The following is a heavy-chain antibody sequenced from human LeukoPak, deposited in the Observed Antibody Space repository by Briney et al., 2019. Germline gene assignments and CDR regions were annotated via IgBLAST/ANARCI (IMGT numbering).Heavy chain of an antibody. CDR3: ARETLNWNAASGIDY. CDR1: GGSISSGSYY. J-gene: IGHJ4*02. Sequence: SETLSLTCTVSGGSISSGSYYRSWIRQPAGKGLEWIGRIYTSGSTNYNPSLKSRVTISVDTSKNQFSLKLSSVTAADTAVYYCARETLNWNAASGIDYWGQGTLVTVSS. CDR2: IYTSGST. D-gene: IGHD1-20*01. V-gene: IGHV4-61*02.